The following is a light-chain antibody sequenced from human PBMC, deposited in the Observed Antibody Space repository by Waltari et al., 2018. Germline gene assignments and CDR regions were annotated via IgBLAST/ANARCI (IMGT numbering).Light chain of an antibody. J-gene: IGKJ2*01. Sequence: IQMPHSPSSLSASIADSVAITCRASKDIRKNLSWFQERPGKAPKLLIYDASNLEAGVPSRFSGTGSGTDFSLTISSLQPEDSATYYCQHYNNLPYTFSRGTKLQIK. CDR2: DAS. CDR1: KDIRKN. CDR3: QHYNNLPYT. V-gene: IGKV1-33*01.